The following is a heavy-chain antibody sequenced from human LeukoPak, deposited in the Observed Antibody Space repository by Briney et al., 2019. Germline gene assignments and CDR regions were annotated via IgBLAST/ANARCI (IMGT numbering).Heavy chain of an antibody. CDR2: IYHSGST. D-gene: IGHD2-2*01. V-gene: IGHV4-4*02. J-gene: IGHJ4*02. Sequence: KSSETLSLTCAVSGGSISSSNWWSWVRQPPGKGLEWIGEIYHSGSTNYTPSLKSRVTISVDKSKNQFSLRLTSVTAADTAVYYCARSPTKRVPEDYWGQGTLVTVSS. CDR1: GGSISSSNW. CDR3: ARSPTKRVPEDY.